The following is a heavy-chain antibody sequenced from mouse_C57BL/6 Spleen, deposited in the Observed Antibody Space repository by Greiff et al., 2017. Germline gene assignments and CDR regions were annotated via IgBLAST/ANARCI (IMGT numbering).Heavy chain of an antibody. J-gene: IGHJ4*01. CDR2: IGPNSGGT. V-gene: IGHV1-72*01. CDR1: GYTFTSYW. D-gene: IGHD2-4*01. Sequence: QVQLQQSGAELVKPGASVKLSCKASGYTFTSYWMHWVKQRPGRGLEWIGRIGPNSGGTKYNEKFKSKATLTVDKPSSTAYMQLSSLTSEDSAVYFCTRWSRIYDYDDPSYYAMDYWGQGTSVTVSS. CDR3: TRWSRIYDYDDPSYYAMDY.